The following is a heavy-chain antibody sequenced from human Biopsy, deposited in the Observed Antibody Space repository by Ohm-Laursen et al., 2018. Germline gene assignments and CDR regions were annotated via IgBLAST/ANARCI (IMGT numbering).Heavy chain of an antibody. CDR1: GGSISSYY. Sequence: SQTLSLTCTVSGGSISSYYWMWIRQPPGKGLEWIGYIHHAQSATYSPSLKSRVTISVDTSKNQFSLKMTSVTAADTAVYYCANGGQWPRSHLNWFDPWGQGTLVTVSS. V-gene: IGHV4-59*03. D-gene: IGHD6-19*01. CDR3: ANGGQWPRSHLNWFDP. CDR2: IHHAQSA. J-gene: IGHJ5*02.